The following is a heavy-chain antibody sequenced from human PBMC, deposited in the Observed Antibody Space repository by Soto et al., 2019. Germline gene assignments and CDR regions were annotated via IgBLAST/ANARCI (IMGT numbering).Heavy chain of an antibody. J-gene: IGHJ4*02. CDR2: INAGNGNT. D-gene: IGHD1-26*01. CDR3: ARDLWGVGATTPDY. V-gene: IGHV1-3*01. CDR1: GYTFTSYA. Sequence: QVQLVQSGAEVKKPGASVKVSCKASGYTFTSYAMHWVRQAPGQRLEWMGWINAGNGNTKYSQKFQGRVTITRDTSASTAYMELSSLRSEDTAVYYCARDLWGVGATTPDYWGQGTLVTVSS.